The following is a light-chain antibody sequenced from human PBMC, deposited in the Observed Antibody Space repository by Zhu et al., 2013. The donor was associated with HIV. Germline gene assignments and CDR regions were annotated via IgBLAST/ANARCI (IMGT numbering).Light chain of an antibody. CDR3: QQYGSSPRT. V-gene: IGKV3-20*01. Sequence: EIVLTQSPGTLSXSPGERVTLSCRASQSVSSSYLAWYQQKPGQAPRLLIYGASSRATGIPDRFSGSGSGTDFTLTISRLEPEDFAVYYCQQYGSSPRTFGQGTKVEIK. J-gene: IGKJ1*01. CDR2: GAS. CDR1: QSVSSSY.